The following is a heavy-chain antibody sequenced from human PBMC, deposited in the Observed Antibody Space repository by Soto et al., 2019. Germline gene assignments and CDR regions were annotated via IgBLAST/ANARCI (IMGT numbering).Heavy chain of an antibody. Sequence: TGGSLRLSCAASGFTVSSNYMSWVRQAPGKGLVWVSRINSDGSSTRYADSVKGRFTISRDNAKNTLYLQMSSLRAEDTAIYYCARSTFGRNYVHYWGQGALVTVSS. J-gene: IGHJ4*02. D-gene: IGHD1-7*01. CDR3: ARSTFGRNYVHY. CDR2: INSDGSST. V-gene: IGHV3-74*01. CDR1: GFTVSSNY.